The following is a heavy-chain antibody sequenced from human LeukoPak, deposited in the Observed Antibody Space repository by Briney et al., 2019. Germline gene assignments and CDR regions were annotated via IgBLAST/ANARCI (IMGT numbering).Heavy chain of an antibody. CDR3: ARGPPYIVVVTAIGFFDY. Sequence: SETLSLTCAVYGGSFSGYYWSWIRQHPGKGLEWIGYIYYSGSTYYNPSLKSRVTISVDTSKNQFSLKLSSVTAADTAVYYCARGPPYIVVVTAIGFFDYWSQGTLVTVSS. CDR2: IYYSGST. V-gene: IGHV4-34*01. J-gene: IGHJ4*02. CDR1: GGSFSGYY. D-gene: IGHD2-21*02.